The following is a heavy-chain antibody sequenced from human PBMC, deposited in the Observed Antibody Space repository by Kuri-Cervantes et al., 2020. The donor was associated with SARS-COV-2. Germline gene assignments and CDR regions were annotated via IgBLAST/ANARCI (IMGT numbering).Heavy chain of an antibody. CDR2: INPSGGST. V-gene: IGHV1-46*01. D-gene: IGHD1-1*01. J-gene: IGHJ3*02. CDR3: ARDIGDWNPDGFDI. Sequence: ASVKVSCKASGYTFTSYYMHWVRQAPGQGLEWMEIINPSGGSTSYAQKFQGRVTMTRDTSTSTVYMELSSLRFEDAAVYYCARDIGDWNPDGFDIWGQGTMVTVSS. CDR1: GYTFTSYY.